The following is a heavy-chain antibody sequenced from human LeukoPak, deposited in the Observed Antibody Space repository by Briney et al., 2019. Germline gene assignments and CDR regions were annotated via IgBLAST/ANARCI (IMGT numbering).Heavy chain of an antibody. J-gene: IGHJ4*02. V-gene: IGHV4-30-4*07. CDR1: GDSISSGGYS. CDR3: ARTYSSGWYSSVLDY. CDR2: IYNSGST. Sequence: SETLSLTCAVSGDSISSGGYSWSWIRQPPGKGLEWIGYIYNSGSTKYNPSLKSRVTISVDTSKNQFSLKLSSVTAADTAVYYCARTYSSGWYSSVLDYWGQGTLVTVSS. D-gene: IGHD6-19*01.